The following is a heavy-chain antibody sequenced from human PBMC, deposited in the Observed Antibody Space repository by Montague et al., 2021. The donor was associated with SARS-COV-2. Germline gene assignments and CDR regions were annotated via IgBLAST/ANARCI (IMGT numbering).Heavy chain of an antibody. V-gene: IGHV4-59*08. Sequence: SETLSLTCTVSGGSITSNCWSWIRQPPGKGLEWVGYVLYTGRSRSNPSLHIRVLISVDMATNQVPLTLNSVTAADTAVYYCARRINSGRYFDSWGQGTLVTVSS. CDR1: GGSITSNC. CDR3: ARRINSGRYFDS. D-gene: IGHD1-26*01. CDR2: VLYTGRS. J-gene: IGHJ4*02.